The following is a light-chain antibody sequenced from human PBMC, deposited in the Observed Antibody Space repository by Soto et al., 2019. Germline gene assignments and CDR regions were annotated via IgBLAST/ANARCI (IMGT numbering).Light chain of an antibody. J-gene: IGLJ2*01. Sequence: QSALTQPASVSGSPGQSITISCTGTSSDVGAFNFVSWYQQHPGKAPKLMIYDVRHRPSGVSDRFSGSKSGNTASLTIYGLQAEDEADYYCTSHTTTSPPLPFGGGTKLTVL. CDR2: DVR. CDR1: SSDVGAFNF. V-gene: IGLV2-14*03. CDR3: TSHTTTSPPLP.